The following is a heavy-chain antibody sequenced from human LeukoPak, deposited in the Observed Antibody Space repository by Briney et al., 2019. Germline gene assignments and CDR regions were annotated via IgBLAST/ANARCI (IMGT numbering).Heavy chain of an antibody. CDR2: MIPIFGTA. CDR1: GGTFSSYA. CDR3: ARGAHADTAMVIRGYYYYYMDV. Sequence: PVASVKVSCKASGGTFSSYAISWVRQAPGQGLEWMGGMIPIFGTANYAQKFQGRVTITTDESTSTAYMELSSLRSEDTAVYYCARGAHADTAMVIRGYYYYYMDVWGKGTTVTVSS. D-gene: IGHD5-18*01. V-gene: IGHV1-69*05. J-gene: IGHJ6*03.